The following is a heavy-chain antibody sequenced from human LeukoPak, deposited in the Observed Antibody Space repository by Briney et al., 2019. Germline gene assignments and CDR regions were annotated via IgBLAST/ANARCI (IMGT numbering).Heavy chain of an antibody. D-gene: IGHD3-22*01. Sequence: GGSLRLSCAASGFIFTGYFMSWVRQAPGKGLEWVSSISGSGGSTHYVDSVKGRFTISRDKTKNTLYLQMNSLRAEDTAVYYCAKSSYYDASGYYREYYFDSWGQGTLVTVSS. V-gene: IGHV3-23*01. J-gene: IGHJ4*02. CDR2: ISGSGGST. CDR1: GFIFTGYF. CDR3: AKSSYYDASGYYREYYFDS.